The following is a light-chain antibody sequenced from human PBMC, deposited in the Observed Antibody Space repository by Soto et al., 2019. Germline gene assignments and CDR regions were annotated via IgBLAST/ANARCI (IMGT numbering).Light chain of an antibody. Sequence: QSALTQPASVSGSPGQSITFSCTGTSSDVGGYNYVSWYQQHPGKAPKLMLYEVSNRPSGISNRFSGSKSGNTASLTISGLQAEDEADYYCSSYTSSSTLCVFGTGTKLTVL. J-gene: IGLJ1*01. CDR1: SSDVGGYNY. CDR3: SSYTSSSTLCV. CDR2: EVS. V-gene: IGLV2-14*01.